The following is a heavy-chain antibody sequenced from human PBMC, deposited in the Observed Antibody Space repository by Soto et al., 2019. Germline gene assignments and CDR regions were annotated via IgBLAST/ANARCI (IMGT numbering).Heavy chain of an antibody. CDR1: GGFISSNNW. D-gene: IGHD6-6*01. J-gene: IGHJ4*02. Sequence: SETLSLTCTMSGGFISSNNWWTWVRQPPGKRLEWIGEIYHSGSPNYNPSLKSRVTISVDKSNNHFSLTMIAVTAADTAVYYCARSRSISSTLYYFDYWGQGALVTVSS. CDR2: IYHSGSP. CDR3: ARSRSISSTLYYFDY. V-gene: IGHV4-4*02.